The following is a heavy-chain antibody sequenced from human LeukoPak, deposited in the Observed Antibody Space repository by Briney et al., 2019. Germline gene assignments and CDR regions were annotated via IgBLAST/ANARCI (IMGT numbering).Heavy chain of an antibody. CDR3: ARGGAAAGLDY. CDR1: GDSVSSNSAV. Sequence: SQTLSLTCAISGDSVSSNSAVWNWIRQSPSRGLEWLGRTYYRSKWYNDYAVSVRSRISINPDTSKNQFSLHLNSVTPEDTAVYYCARGGAAAGLDYWGHGTLVTVSS. CDR2: TYYRSKWYN. D-gene: IGHD6-13*01. V-gene: IGHV6-1*01. J-gene: IGHJ4*01.